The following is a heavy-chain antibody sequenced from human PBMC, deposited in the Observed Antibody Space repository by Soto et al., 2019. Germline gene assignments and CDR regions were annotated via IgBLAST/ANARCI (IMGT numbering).Heavy chain of an antibody. CDR2: IYATGTT. Sequence: SETLSLTCTVSGASIGGFYCSWIRKSAGKGLEWIGRIYATGTTDYNPSLKSRVMMSVDTSKRQFSLKLRSVTAADTAVYYCVRDGTKTLRDWFDPWGQGISVTVSS. V-gene: IGHV4-4*07. J-gene: IGHJ5*02. CDR1: GASIGGFY. CDR3: VRDGTKTLRDWFDP. D-gene: IGHD1-1*01.